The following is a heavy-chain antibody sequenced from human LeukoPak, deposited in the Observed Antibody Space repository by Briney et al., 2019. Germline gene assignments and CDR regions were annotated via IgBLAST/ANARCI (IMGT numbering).Heavy chain of an antibody. CDR3: ASGPPATSHFDY. Sequence: SETLSLTCAVYGGSFSGYYWSWIRQPPGKGLEWIGEINHSGSTNYNPSLKRRFTISVDTSKNQFSLKLSSVTAADTAVYYCASGPPATSHFDYWGQGTLVTVSS. CDR2: INHSGST. D-gene: IGHD4-17*01. V-gene: IGHV4-34*01. CDR1: GGSFSGYY. J-gene: IGHJ4*02.